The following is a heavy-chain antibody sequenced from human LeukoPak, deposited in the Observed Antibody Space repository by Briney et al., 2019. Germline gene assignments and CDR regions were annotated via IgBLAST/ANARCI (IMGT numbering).Heavy chain of an antibody. CDR1: GITFSDYS. D-gene: IGHD1-14*01. V-gene: IGHV3-30*18. J-gene: IGHJ5*02. CDR2: ISYDGSNK. Sequence: PGGSLRLSCAASGITFSDYSMNWVRQAPGKGLEWVAVISYDGSNKYYADSVKGRFTISRDNSKNTLYLQMNSLRAEDTAVYYCAKDLTLEVNWFDPWGQGTLVTVSS. CDR3: AKDLTLEVNWFDP.